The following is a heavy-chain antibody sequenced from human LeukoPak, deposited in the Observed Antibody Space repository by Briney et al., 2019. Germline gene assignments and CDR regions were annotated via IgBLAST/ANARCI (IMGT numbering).Heavy chain of an antibody. D-gene: IGHD3-10*01. CDR3: ARDPITMVRGVIYYYMDV. CDR2: IYTSGST. Sequence: NSSETLSLTCTVSGGSISSYYWSWIRQPAGKGLEWIGRIYTSGSTNYNPSLKSRVTMSVDTSKNQFSLKLGSVTAADTAVYYCARDPITMVRGVIYYYMDVWGKGTTVTISS. V-gene: IGHV4-4*07. CDR1: GGSISSYY. J-gene: IGHJ6*03.